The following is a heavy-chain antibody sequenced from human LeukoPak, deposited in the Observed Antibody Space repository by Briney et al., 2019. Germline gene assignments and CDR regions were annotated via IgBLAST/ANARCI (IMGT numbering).Heavy chain of an antibody. CDR3: ARVPLAAPSDWFGP. CDR2: IDHSGST. J-gene: IGHJ5*02. CDR1: GGSFSGYY. V-gene: IGHV4-34*01. Sequence: SETLSLTCAVYGGSFSGYYWSWIRQPPGKGLEWIGEIDHSGSTNYNPSLKSRVTISVDTSKNQFSLKLSSVTAADTAVYYCARVPLAAPSDWFGPWGQGTLVTVSS. D-gene: IGHD6-13*01.